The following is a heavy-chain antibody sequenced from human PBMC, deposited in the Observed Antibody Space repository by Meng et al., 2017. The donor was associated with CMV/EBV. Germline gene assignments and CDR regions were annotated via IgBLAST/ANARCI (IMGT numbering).Heavy chain of an antibody. CDR2: IWYDGSNK. CDR1: GFTFSSYG. CDR3: AKDAAARRSCYYYGMDV. V-gene: IGHV3-33*06. D-gene: IGHD6-6*01. Sequence: GESLKISCAASGFTFSSYGMHWVRQAPGKGLEWVAVIWYDGSNKYYADSVKGRFTISRDNSKNTLYLQMNSLRAEDTAVYYCAKDAAARRSCYYYGMDVWGQGTTVTVSS. J-gene: IGHJ6*02.